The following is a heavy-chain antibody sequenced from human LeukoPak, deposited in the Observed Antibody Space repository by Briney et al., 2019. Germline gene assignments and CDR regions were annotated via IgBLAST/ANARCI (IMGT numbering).Heavy chain of an antibody. CDR1: GFTFSSYS. CDR3: ARAGASYAMDV. CDR2: IFVDGSST. Sequence: GGSLRLSCVASGFTFSSYSMHWVRQAPGKGLVWVSRIFVDGSSTSYADPVKGRFTISRDNTKNTLYLQMSSLRDDDTAVYYCARAGASYAMDVWGQGTTVTVS. D-gene: IGHD1-14*01. V-gene: IGHV3-74*01. J-gene: IGHJ6*02.